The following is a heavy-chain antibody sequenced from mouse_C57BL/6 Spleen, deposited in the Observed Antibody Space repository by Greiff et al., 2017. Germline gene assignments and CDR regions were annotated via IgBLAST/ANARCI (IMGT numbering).Heavy chain of an antibody. J-gene: IGHJ4*01. CDR2: IRNKANGYTT. Sequence: VQLKESGGGLVQPGGSLSLSCAASGFTFTDYYMSWVRQPPGKALEWLGFIRNKANGYTTEYSASVKGRFTISRDNSQSILYLQMNALRAEDSATYYCARFPHYYGVYYYAMDYWGQGTSGTVSS. V-gene: IGHV7-3*01. CDR1: GFTFTDYY. CDR3: ARFPHYYGVYYYAMDY. D-gene: IGHD1-1*01.